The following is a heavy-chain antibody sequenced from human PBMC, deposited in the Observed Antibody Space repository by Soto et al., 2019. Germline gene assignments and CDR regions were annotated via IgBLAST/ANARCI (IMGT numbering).Heavy chain of an antibody. J-gene: IGHJ4*02. CDR2: IKPHGGST. CDR1: RYTFTSYY. V-gene: IGHV1-46*01. Sequence: DSVKVSCKAPRYTFTSYYINWVRKATGQGLEWMGVIKPHGGSTAYAQKFKGRVTLTRETSASTVYMELRSMRSDDTTVYFGGRGAVAGAFDYWVQGVMVTAAS. D-gene: IGHD6-19*01. CDR3: GRGAVAGAFDY.